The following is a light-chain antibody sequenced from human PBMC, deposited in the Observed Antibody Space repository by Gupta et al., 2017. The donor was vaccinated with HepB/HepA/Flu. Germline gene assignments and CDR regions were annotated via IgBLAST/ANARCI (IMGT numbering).Light chain of an antibody. Sequence: ELPQPPSVSVSPGKTARITCSGDTVPKKYVSWYQQKAGQAPVLAIYEDIKRPAGVPERFSGSSAGTVATVTISGAKREEEADYYCYSTDSTGHHLFGGGTKLTVL. V-gene: IGLV3-10*01. CDR3: YSTDSTGHHL. CDR1: TVPKKY. CDR2: EDI. J-gene: IGLJ2*01.